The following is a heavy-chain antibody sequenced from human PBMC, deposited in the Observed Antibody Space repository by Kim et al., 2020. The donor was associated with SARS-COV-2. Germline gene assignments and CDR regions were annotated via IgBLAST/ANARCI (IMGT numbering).Heavy chain of an antibody. CDR3: AKEEQSLVSTWFDP. D-gene: IGHD6-19*01. CDR2: ISWNSGSI. Sequence: GGSLRLSCAASGLTFDDYAMHWVRQAPGKGLEWVTGISWNSGSIGYADSVKGRFTISRDNAKNSLYLQMNRLRAENTALYYCAKEEQSLVSTWFDPWGQGSLVTGSP. J-gene: IGHJ5*02. CDR1: GLTFDDYA. V-gene: IGHV3-9*01.